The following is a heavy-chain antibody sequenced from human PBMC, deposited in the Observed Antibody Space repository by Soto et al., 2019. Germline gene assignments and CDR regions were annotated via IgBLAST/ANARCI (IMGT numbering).Heavy chain of an antibody. J-gene: IGHJ4*02. CDR2: IYHSGST. CDR1: GGSISSSNW. D-gene: IGHD1-26*01. V-gene: IGHV4-4*02. CDR3: ARVMGATAGGVFHY. Sequence: ETLSVTCAVSGGSISSSNWWSWVRQPPGKGLEWIGEIYHSGSTNYNPSLKSRVTISVDKSKNQFSLKLSSVTAADTAVYYCARVMGATAGGVFHYWGKGTLVTVS.